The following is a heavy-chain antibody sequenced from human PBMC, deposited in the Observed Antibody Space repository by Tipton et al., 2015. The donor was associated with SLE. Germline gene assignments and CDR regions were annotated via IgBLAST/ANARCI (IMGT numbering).Heavy chain of an antibody. CDR3: ARPYGSGSFQLDY. J-gene: IGHJ4*02. CDR1: GYSISSGY. V-gene: IGHV3-30-3*01. Sequence: TLSLTCAVSGYSISSGYYWGWIRQPPGKGLEWVALISHDGNSKYYAASAKGRFTISRDNSRNTVYLQMNSLRGEDTAVYYCARPYGSGSFQLDYWGQGTLVTVSS. D-gene: IGHD3-10*01. CDR2: ISHDGNSK.